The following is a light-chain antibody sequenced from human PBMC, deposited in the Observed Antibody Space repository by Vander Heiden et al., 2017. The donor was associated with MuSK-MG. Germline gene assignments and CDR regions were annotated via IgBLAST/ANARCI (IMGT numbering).Light chain of an antibody. CDR1: QNIHNN. CDR3: QQYDAWPPIT. CDR2: SAS. Sequence: EVLMTQSPATLSVSAGERVTLSCRATQNIHNNLAWYQKRPGQPPRLLVSSASTRATGVPGRISGSGSGTEFTLTISSLQSEDSAIYYCQQYDAWPPITFGQGTRLEIK. J-gene: IGKJ5*01. V-gene: IGKV3-15*01.